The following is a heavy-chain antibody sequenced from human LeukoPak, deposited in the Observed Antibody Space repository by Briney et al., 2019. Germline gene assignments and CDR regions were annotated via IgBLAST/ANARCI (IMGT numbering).Heavy chain of an antibody. V-gene: IGHV1-46*01. CDR3: ASPSKGIVGAPRPHDAFDI. D-gene: IGHD1-26*01. Sequence: GASVKVSCKASGYTFTSYYMHWVRQAPAQGLEWMGIINPSGGSTSYAQKFQGRVTLTRDTSTSTVYMELSSLRSEDTAVYYCASPSKGIVGAPRPHDAFDIWGQGTMVTVSS. CDR1: GYTFTSYY. J-gene: IGHJ3*02. CDR2: INPSGGST.